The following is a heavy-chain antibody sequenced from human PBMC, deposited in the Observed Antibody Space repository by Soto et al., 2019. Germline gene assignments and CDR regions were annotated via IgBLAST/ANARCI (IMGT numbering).Heavy chain of an antibody. Sequence: EVQLVESGGGLVQPGGSLRLSCAASGFTFSSYWMHWVRQAPGKGLVWVSRINSDGSSTSYADSVKGRFTISRDNATNTLYLQMNSLRAEDTAVYYCAREAPRVATIRRHFDYWGQGTLVTVSS. D-gene: IGHD5-12*01. CDR1: GFTFSSYW. V-gene: IGHV3-74*01. J-gene: IGHJ4*02. CDR2: INSDGSST. CDR3: AREAPRVATIRRHFDY.